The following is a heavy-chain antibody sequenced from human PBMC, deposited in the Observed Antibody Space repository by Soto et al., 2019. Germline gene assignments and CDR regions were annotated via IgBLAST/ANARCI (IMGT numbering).Heavy chain of an antibody. J-gene: IGHJ6*02. Sequence: PWETLTLTSAVYGGSFSGYYWGWIRQTPGKVLEWIGEINHRGSTNYNPSLTRRVTISVDTSKNQFSLKLSSVTAADTAVYYCAREGPYCSSTSCQSLYCYGMDVWGQGTTVT. CDR3: AREGPYCSSTSCQSLYCYGMDV. V-gene: IGHV4-34*01. D-gene: IGHD2-2*01. CDR2: INHRGST. CDR1: GGSFSGYY.